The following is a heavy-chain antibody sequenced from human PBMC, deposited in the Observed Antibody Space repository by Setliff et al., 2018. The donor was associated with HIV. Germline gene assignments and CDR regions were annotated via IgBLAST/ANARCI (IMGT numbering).Heavy chain of an antibody. CDR3: AIAGGSSGYINWFDP. V-gene: IGHV1-69*13. CDR2: VIPLFGTE. Sequence: SVKVSCKSSGGTFSSYGVTWVRQAPGQGLEWMGGVIPLFGTEKVAQKFQGRVTITADESTNTAYMELSSLRSEDTAVYYCAIAGGSSGYINWFDPWGQGTLVTVSS. J-gene: IGHJ5*02. D-gene: IGHD3-22*01. CDR1: GGTFSSYG.